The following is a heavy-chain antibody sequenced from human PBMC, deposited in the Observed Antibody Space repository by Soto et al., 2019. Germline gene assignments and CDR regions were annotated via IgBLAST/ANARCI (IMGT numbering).Heavy chain of an antibody. D-gene: IGHD1-26*01. V-gene: IGHV5-51*01. J-gene: IGHJ6*02. CDR1: GYSFTSYW. CDR2: IYPGDSDT. CDR3: ARQVVGATTPYYYYGMDV. Sequence: GESLKISCKGSGYSFTSYWIGWVRQMPGKGLKWMGIIYPGDSDTRYSPSFQGQVTISADKSISTAYLQWGSLKASDTAMYYCARQVVGATTPYYYYGMDVWGQGTTVTVSS.